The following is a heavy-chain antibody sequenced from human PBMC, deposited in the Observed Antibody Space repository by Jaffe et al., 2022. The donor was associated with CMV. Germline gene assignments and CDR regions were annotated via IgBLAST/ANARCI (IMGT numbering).Heavy chain of an antibody. Sequence: QVQVQESGPGLVKPSETLSLTCTVSGDSISTYYWSWIRQPAGKGLEWIGRLHTTGSTYYNPSLRSRVTMSVDRSKNQLSLELRSVTAADTAVYYCARDSSGWYKYFEQWGQGTLVTVSS. CDR2: LHTTGST. CDR1: GDSISTYY. J-gene: IGHJ4*02. D-gene: IGHD6-19*01. CDR3: ARDSSGWYKYFEQ. V-gene: IGHV4-4*07.